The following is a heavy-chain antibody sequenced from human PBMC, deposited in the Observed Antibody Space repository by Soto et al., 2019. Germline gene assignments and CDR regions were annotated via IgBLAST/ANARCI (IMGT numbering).Heavy chain of an antibody. CDR3: AREGSYGWYDC. CDR2: ISGYNGNA. CDR1: GYTFSSHG. Sequence: QVQLVQSGAEVRKPGASVKVSCKASGYTFSSHGIIWVRQSPGHGLAWMGWISGYNGNAKYAQSFQGRVTMTTGTSTSTVYMDLRSLGSDDSAVYYCAREGSYGWYDCWGQGTLVTVSP. J-gene: IGHJ5*01. V-gene: IGHV1-18*01. D-gene: IGHD2-15*01.